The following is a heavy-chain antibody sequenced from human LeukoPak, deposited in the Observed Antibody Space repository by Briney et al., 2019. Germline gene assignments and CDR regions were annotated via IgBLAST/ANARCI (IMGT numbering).Heavy chain of an antibody. CDR2: INHSGST. Sequence: SETLSLTCAVYGGSFTAYYWSWIRQPPGKGLEWIGEINHSGSTNYNPSLKSRVTISVDTSKNQFSLKLSSVTAADTAVYYCASLTGTTDYYYYYMDVWGKGTTVTVSS. V-gene: IGHV4-34*01. CDR1: GGSFTAYY. CDR3: ASLTGTTDYYYYYMDV. J-gene: IGHJ6*03. D-gene: IGHD1-20*01.